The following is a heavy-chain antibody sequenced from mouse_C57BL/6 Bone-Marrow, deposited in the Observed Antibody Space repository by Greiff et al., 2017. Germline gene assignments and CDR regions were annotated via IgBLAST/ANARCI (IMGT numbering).Heavy chain of an antibody. CDR1: GFTFSSYT. Sequence: EVKLMESGGGLVKPGGSLKLSCAASGFTFSSYTMSWVRQTPEKRLEWVATISGGGGNTYYPDSVKGRFTISRDNAKNTLYLQMSSLRSEDTALYYCARGAAQAIYWGQGTTLTVSS. CDR3: ARGAAQAIY. CDR2: ISGGGGNT. D-gene: IGHD3-2*02. J-gene: IGHJ2*01. V-gene: IGHV5-9*01.